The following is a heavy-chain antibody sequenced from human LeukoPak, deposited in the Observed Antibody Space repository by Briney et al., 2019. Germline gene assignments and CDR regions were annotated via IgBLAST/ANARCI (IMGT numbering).Heavy chain of an antibody. CDR1: GFTFSNYA. V-gene: IGHV3-23*01. D-gene: IGHD6-13*01. J-gene: IGHJ6*02. CDR2: ISGSGGST. CDR3: AREEIGYSSSWYSLDYYGMDV. Sequence: PGRSLRLSCAASGFTFSNYAMSWVRQAPGKGLEWVSAISGSGGSTYYADSVKGRFTISRDNSKNTLYLQMNSLRAEDTAVYYCAREEIGYSSSWYSLDYYGMDVWGQGTTVIVSS.